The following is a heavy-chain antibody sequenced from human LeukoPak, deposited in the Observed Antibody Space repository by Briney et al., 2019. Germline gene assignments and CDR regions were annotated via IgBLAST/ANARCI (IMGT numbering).Heavy chain of an antibody. CDR2: ISGSSGYI. V-gene: IGHV3-11*05. J-gene: IGHJ5*02. Sequence: GGSLRLSCAASGFTVSSNYMSWIRQAPGKGLEWLSDISGSSGYIKYADSVKGRFTISRDNAKNSLYLQMNSLRADDTAVYYCARVGYGSGTLGWFDPWGQGTLVTVSS. CDR1: GFTVSSNY. CDR3: ARVGYGSGTLGWFDP. D-gene: IGHD3-10*01.